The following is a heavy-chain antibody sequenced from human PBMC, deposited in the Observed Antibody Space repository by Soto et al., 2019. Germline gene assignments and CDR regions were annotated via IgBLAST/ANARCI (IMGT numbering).Heavy chain of an antibody. CDR2: IYYSGST. V-gene: IGHV4-61*01. D-gene: IGHD6-6*01. CDR3: ARGGGSSSSYYYYYYMDV. CDR1: GGSVSSGSYY. Sequence: SETLSLTCTVSGGSVSSGSYYWSWIRQPPGKGLEWIGYIYYSGSTNYNPSLKSRVTISVDTSKNQFSLKLSSVTAADTAVYYWARGGGSSSSYYYYYYMDVWGKGTTVTVSS. J-gene: IGHJ6*03.